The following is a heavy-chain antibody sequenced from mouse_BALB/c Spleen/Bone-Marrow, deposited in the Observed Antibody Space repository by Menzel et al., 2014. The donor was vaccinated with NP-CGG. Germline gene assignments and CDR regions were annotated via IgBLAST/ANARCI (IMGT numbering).Heavy chain of an antibody. CDR3: VRSDDGCFAY. CDR2: IRSKSNNYAT. J-gene: IGHJ3*01. Sequence: VQLKESGGGLVQPKGSLKLSCAASGFTFNTYAMNWVRQAPGKGLEWVARIRSKSNNYATYYADSVKDRFTVSRDDSQNMLFLQMNNLKTEDTAMYYCVRSDDGCFAYWGQGTLVTVSA. CDR1: GFTFNTYA. D-gene: IGHD2-3*01. V-gene: IGHV10-1*02.